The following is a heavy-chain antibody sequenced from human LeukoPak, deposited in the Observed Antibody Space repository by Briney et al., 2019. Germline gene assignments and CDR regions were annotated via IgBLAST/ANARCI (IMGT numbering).Heavy chain of an antibody. V-gene: IGHV5-51*01. CDR3: ARRYGRPFDY. J-gene: IGHJ4*02. CDR1: GYSFTSLW. CDR2: IYPGDSDT. D-gene: IGHD4-17*01. Sequence: PGESLKISRKGSGYSFTSLWIGWVRQMPGKGLEWMGIIYPGDSDTRYSPSFEGQVTISADKSISTAYLEWSNLKASDTAIYYCARRYGRPFDYWGQGTLVTVSS.